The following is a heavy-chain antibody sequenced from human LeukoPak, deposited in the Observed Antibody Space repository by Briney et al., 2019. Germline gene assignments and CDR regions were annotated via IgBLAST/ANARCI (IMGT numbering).Heavy chain of an antibody. J-gene: IGHJ4*02. D-gene: IGHD3-22*01. CDR1: GYTFTSYG. V-gene: IGHV1-18*01. CDR2: ISAYNGNT. CDR3: ARVFSSGYYYDY. Sequence: ASVKVSCEASGYTFTSYGISWVRQAPGQGLEWMGWISAYNGNTNYAQKLQGRVTMTTDTSTSTAYMELRSLRSDDTAVYYCARVFSSGYYYDYWGQGTLVTVSS.